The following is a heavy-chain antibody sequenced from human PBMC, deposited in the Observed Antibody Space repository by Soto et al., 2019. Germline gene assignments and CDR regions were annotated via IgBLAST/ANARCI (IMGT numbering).Heavy chain of an antibody. CDR3: ARSHIVPRLLMYPYDY. CDR2: IYYSGST. CDR1: GGSISNYY. Sequence: SETLSLTCTVSGGSISNYYWSWIRQPPGKGLEWIGDIYYSGSTNYTPSLKSRVTISVDTSKNQFSLKLSSVTAADTAVYYCARSHIVPRLLMYPYDYWGQGTLVTVSS. V-gene: IGHV4-59*01. J-gene: IGHJ4*02. D-gene: IGHD6-6*01.